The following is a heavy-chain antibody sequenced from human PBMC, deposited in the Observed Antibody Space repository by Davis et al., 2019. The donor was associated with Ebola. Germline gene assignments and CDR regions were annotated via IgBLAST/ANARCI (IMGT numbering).Heavy chain of an antibody. V-gene: IGHV1-2*02. CDR2: INPNSGGT. CDR3: ATHYDFWSGLWGMDV. Sequence: ASVKVSCKASGYTFTGYYMHWVRQAPGQGLEWMGWINPNSGGTNYAQKFQDRVTMTRDTSISTAYMELSRLRSDDTAVYYCATHYDFWSGLWGMDVWGQGTTVTVSS. J-gene: IGHJ6*02. CDR1: GYTFTGYY. D-gene: IGHD3-3*01.